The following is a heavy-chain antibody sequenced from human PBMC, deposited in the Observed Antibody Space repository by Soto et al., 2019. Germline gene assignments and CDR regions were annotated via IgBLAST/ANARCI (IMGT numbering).Heavy chain of an antibody. CDR1: GYTFTSYG. J-gene: IGHJ4*02. CDR3: AREQSDGSGSYISLHFDD. CDR2: ISAYNGNT. Sequence: ASVKVSCKASGYTFTSYGISWVRQAPGQGLEWMGWISAYNGNTNYAQKLQGRVTMTTDTSTSTAYMELRSLRSDDTAVYYCAREQSDGSGSYISLHFDDWGQGTLVTVSS. V-gene: IGHV1-18*01. D-gene: IGHD3-10*01.